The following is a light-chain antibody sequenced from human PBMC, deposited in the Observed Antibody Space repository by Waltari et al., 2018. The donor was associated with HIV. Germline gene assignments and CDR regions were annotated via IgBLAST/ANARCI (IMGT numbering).Light chain of an antibody. J-gene: IGLJ2*01. Sequence: QSALTQPLSASGSPGQSVAISCTGTSSDVGGYESVSWYQHHPGKAPKLILYDVTKRPSGVPDRFSGSKSGSTASLTVSGLQAEDEADYYCSSYAGSNNLIFGGGTKLTVL. CDR2: DVT. V-gene: IGLV2-8*01. CDR3: SSYAGSNNLI. CDR1: SSDVGGYES.